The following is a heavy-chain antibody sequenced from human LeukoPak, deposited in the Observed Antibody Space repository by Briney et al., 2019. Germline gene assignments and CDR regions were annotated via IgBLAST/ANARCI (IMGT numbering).Heavy chain of an antibody. V-gene: IGHV1-2*02. Sequence: ASVKVSCQASGYIFTGYYMHWVRQAPGQGLEWMGWINPNSGGTEYAQKFQGRVTMTRDTSISTAYMELSRLRSDDTAMYSCARDHCTCNSCYEDYYYGMDVWGQGTTVTVSS. CDR2: INPNSGGT. D-gene: IGHD2-2*01. J-gene: IGHJ6*02. CDR3: ARDHCTCNSCYEDYYYGMDV. CDR1: GYIFTGYY.